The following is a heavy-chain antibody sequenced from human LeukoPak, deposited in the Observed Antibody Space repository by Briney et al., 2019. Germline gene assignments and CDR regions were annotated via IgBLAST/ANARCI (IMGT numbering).Heavy chain of an antibody. CDR3: ARGYYDFWTRYNWFDP. V-gene: IGHV1-46*01. D-gene: IGHD3-3*01. J-gene: IGHJ5*02. Sequence: GASVKVSCKASGYTFTSYYMHWVRQAPGQGLEWMGIINPSGGSTSYAEKFQGRVTMTRDTSTSTVYMELNSLRSEDTAVYYCARGYYDFWTRYNWFDPWGQGTLVTVSS. CDR2: INPSGGST. CDR1: GYTFTSYY.